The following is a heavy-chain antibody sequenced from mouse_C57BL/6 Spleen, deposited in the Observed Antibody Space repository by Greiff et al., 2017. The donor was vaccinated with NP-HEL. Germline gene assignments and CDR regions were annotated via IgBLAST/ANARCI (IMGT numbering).Heavy chain of an antibody. D-gene: IGHD1-1*01. CDR3: AITRVYYYGSSYVDYAMDY. V-gene: IGHV1-74*01. CDR2: IHPSDSDT. Sequence: QVQLKQPGAELVKPGASVKVSCKASGYTFTSYWMHWVKQRPGQGLEWIGRIHPSDSDTNYNQKFKGKATLTVDKSSSTAYMQLSSLTSEDSAVYYCAITRVYYYGSSYVDYAMDYWGQGTSVTVSS. CDR1: GYTFTSYW. J-gene: IGHJ4*01.